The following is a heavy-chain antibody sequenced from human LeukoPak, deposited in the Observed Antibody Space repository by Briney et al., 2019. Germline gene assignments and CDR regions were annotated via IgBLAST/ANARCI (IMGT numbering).Heavy chain of an antibody. Sequence: GRSLRLSCAASGFTFSSYAMHWVRQAPGKGLEWVAVISYDGSNKYYADSVKGRFTISRDNSKNTLYLQMNSLRAVDTAVYYCARESSGWYDDAFDIWGQGTMVTVSS. CDR2: ISYDGSNK. V-gene: IGHV3-30*04. D-gene: IGHD6-19*01. J-gene: IGHJ3*02. CDR1: GFTFSSYA. CDR3: ARESSGWYDDAFDI.